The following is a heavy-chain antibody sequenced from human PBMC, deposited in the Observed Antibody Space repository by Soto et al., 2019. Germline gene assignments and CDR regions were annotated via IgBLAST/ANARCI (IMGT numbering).Heavy chain of an antibody. CDR2: ITDTGVGT. D-gene: IGHD1-26*01. CDR3: AKGTRVGMSLSDS. CDR1: AFTIYSYA. J-gene: IGHJ4*02. V-gene: IGHV3-23*01. Sequence: GGSLRLSCTASAFTIYSYAMTWVRQAPGKGLEWVSSITDTGVGTYYADSVKGRFTIPRDNSKNTLYLQMNSLRTDDSSVYYCAKGTRVGMSLSDSWGRGTLVTVSS.